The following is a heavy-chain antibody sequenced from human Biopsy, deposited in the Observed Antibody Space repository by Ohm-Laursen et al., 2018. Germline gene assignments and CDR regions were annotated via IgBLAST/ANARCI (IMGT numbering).Heavy chain of an antibody. Sequence: TLSLTCSVSGGYISRYYWTWIRQPAGQGLEWIGRIYITGETDYNPSLKSRVTMSVDSSKKQFSLKLKSVTAADTAIYYCARAPPLIRGVVESWFDPWGQGTTVTVSS. J-gene: IGHJ5*01. V-gene: IGHV4-4*07. D-gene: IGHD3-10*01. CDR3: ARAPPLIRGVVESWFDP. CDR2: IYITGET. CDR1: GGYISRYY.